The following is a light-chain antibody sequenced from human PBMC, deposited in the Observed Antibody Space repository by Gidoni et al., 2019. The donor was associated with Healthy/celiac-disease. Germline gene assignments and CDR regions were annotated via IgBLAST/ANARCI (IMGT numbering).Light chain of an antibody. CDR2: SNN. CDR3: AAWDDSLNGFWV. CDR1: SPNIGSNT. Sequence: QSVLTQPPSASGTPGQRVTISGSGSSPNIGSNTVNWYQQLPGTAPKLLILSNNQRPSGVPDRFSGSTSGTSASLAISGLQSEDEADYYCAAWDDSLNGFWVFGGGTKLTVL. V-gene: IGLV1-44*01. J-gene: IGLJ3*02.